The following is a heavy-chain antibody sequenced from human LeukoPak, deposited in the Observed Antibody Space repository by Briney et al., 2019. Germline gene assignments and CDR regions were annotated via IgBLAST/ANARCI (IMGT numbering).Heavy chain of an antibody. V-gene: IGHV5-51*01. CDR3: ARVVSYYDILTGSTLGHYFDY. CDR1: GYSFTSYW. Sequence: GESLKISCKGSGYSFTSYWIGWVRQMPGKGLEWMGIIYPGDSDTRYSPSFQGQVTISADKSISTAYLQWSSLKASDTAIYYCARVVSYYDILTGSTLGHYFDYWGQGTLVTVSS. CDR2: IYPGDSDT. D-gene: IGHD3-9*01. J-gene: IGHJ4*02.